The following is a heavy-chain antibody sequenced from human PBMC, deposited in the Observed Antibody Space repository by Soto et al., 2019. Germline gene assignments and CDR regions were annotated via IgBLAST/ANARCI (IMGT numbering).Heavy chain of an antibody. CDR3: ARVGGNWNDDYFDD. J-gene: IGHJ4*02. Sequence: ASVKVSCKASGYTFSDHDINWVRQASGQGPEWLGWMNPNSGDTGYAQNFQGRVTMTRDTSKRTAYMELSSLRSEDTAVYYCARVGGNWNDDYFDDWGQGTLVTVSS. CDR1: GYTFSDHD. V-gene: IGHV1-8*01. D-gene: IGHD1-1*01. CDR2: MNPNSGDT.